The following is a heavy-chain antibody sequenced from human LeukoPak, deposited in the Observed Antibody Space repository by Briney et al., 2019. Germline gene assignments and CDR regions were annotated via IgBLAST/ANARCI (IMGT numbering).Heavy chain of an antibody. V-gene: IGHV1-2*06. J-gene: IGHJ4*02. CDR3: ARDRAGSWTRITVAAGY. CDR1: GYTFTGYY. CDR2: INPNSGGT. D-gene: IGHD3-10*01. Sequence: ASVKVSCKASGYTFTGYYMHWARQAPGQGLEWMGRINPNSGGTNYAQKFQGRVTMTRDTSISTAYMELSRLRSDDTAVYYCARDRAGSWTRITVAAGYWGQGTLVTVSS.